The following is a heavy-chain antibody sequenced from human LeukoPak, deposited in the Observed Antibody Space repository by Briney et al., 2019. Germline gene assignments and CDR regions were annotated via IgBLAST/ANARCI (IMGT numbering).Heavy chain of an antibody. J-gene: IGHJ4*02. CDR3: ARGPPYCSGGSCYSRGPYYFDY. CDR2: INWNGGST. D-gene: IGHD2-15*01. V-gene: IGHV3-20*01. Sequence: GSLRLSCAASGFTFDDYGMSWVRQAPGKGLEWFSGINWNGGSTGYADSVKGRFTISRDNAKNSLYLQMNSLRAEDTALYHCARGPPYCSGGSCYSRGPYYFDYWGQGTLVTVSS. CDR1: GFTFDDYG.